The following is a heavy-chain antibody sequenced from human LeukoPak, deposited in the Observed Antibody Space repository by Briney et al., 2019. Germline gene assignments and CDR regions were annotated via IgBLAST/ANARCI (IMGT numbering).Heavy chain of an antibody. CDR3: ARDSVGTMTTVTTVDY. D-gene: IGHD4-17*01. CDR2: INPNSGGT. V-gene: IGHV1-2*02. CDR1: GYTFTGYY. J-gene: IGHJ4*02. Sequence: SVKVSRKASGYTFTGYYMHWVRQAPGQGLEWMGWINPNSGGTNYAQKFQGRVTMTRDTSISTAYMELSRLRSDDTAVYYCARDSVGTMTTVTTVDYWGQGTLVTVSS.